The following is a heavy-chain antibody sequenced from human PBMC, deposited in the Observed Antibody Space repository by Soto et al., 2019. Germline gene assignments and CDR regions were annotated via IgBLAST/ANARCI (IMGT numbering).Heavy chain of an antibody. CDR2: IIPFIGAP. D-gene: IGHD6-6*01. V-gene: IGHV1-69*18. J-gene: IGHJ6*02. CDR1: GGTFNTYS. CDR3: ARGGDSSSLRAFYSYGFDV. Sequence: QVQLVQSGAEVKKPGSSVKVSCKASGGTFNTYSFGWLRQAPGQGLQWMGSIIPFIGAPNYAQNFQDRVTITADESTTTGYMELSGLKSEDTAVYFCARGGDSSSLRAFYSYGFDVWGQGTSVTVSS.